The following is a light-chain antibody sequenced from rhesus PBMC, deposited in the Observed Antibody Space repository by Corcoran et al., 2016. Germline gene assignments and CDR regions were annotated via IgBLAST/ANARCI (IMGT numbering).Light chain of an antibody. CDR2: EAS. J-gene: IGKJ4*01. CDR3: QQYHNIPLT. Sequence: DIQMTQSPSSLSASVGDRVTLTCRASQGITNDLAWYQQKPGETPNLLIFEASGLQSGFPSRFSGSGSGTDFTLTISGLQSEDFATYYCQQYHNIPLTFGGGSKVAIK. CDR1: QGITND. V-gene: IGKV1-25*01.